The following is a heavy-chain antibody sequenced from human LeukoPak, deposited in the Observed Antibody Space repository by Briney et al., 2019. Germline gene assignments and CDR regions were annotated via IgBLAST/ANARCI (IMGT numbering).Heavy chain of an antibody. CDR3: ACFGVVIY. Sequence: GGSLRLSCAVSGFTFSSYWMHWVRQAPGKGLVWVSHIKTDGSTTAYADSVKGRFTISRDNSKNTLYLQMNSLRAEDTAVYYCACFGVVIYWGQGTLVTVSS. CDR1: GFTFSSYW. CDR2: IKTDGSTT. J-gene: IGHJ4*02. V-gene: IGHV3-74*01. D-gene: IGHD3-3*01.